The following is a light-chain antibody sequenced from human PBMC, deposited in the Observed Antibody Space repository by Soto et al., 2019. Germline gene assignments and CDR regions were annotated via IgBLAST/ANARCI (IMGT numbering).Light chain of an antibody. CDR1: QSINRNY. CDR2: GIS. CDR3: QEYGSTPFT. V-gene: IGKV3-20*01. J-gene: IGKJ3*01. Sequence: EIVLTQSPGTLSLSPGERATLSCRASQSINRNYLAWYQQKPGEAPGPLIYGISTRASGVADRFSGSGSGTAYTLTTGRLEPADVVVYYCQEYGSTPFTFGPGTKVDIK.